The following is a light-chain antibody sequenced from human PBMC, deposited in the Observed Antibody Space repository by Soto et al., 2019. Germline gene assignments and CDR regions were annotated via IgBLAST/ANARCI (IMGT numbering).Light chain of an antibody. Sequence: EILLTQSPGTLYLSPGESATLSCRASQTLSSTYLAWYQQKPGQAPRLIMYGASSRATGVPDRFSGSGSGTDFTLTIIRVEPEDFAVYDSQQFVGSETLRYSFGLGTKLQIK. CDR3: QQFVGSETLRYS. CDR1: QTLSSTY. J-gene: IGKJ2*01. V-gene: IGKV3-20*01. CDR2: GAS.